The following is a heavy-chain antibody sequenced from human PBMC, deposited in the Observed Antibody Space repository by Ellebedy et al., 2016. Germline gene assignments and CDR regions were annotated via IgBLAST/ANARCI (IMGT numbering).Heavy chain of an antibody. J-gene: IGHJ6*03. V-gene: IGHV4-59*08. CDR1: GGSISNDY. CDR2: MYYSGST. Sequence: SETLSLTCTVSGGSISNDYWSWIRQAPGKGLEWIAYMYYSGSTYSNPSLESRITISVDTSKNHFSLRLSSVTAADTAVYFCARVNSGWHLTSGYFYYMDVWGKGTTVTVSS. CDR3: ARVNSGWHLTSGYFYYMDV. D-gene: IGHD6-19*01.